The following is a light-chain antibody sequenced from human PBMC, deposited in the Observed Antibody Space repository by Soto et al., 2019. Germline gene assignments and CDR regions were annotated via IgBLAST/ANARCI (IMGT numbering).Light chain of an antibody. CDR1: TSNIGAGYD. Sequence: QPVLTQPPSVSGAPGQRVTISCTGSTSNIGAGYDVHWYQQLPGTAPQLLIYGNINRPSGVPDRFSGSKSGTSASLAITGLQAEDEADYYCQSYDSSLSGWVFGGGTKVTVL. J-gene: IGLJ3*02. CDR3: QSYDSSLSGWV. V-gene: IGLV1-40*01. CDR2: GNI.